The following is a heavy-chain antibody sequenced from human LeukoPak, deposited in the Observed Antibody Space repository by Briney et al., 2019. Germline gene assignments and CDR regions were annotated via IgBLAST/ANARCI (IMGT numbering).Heavy chain of an antibody. CDR2: INPDGGST. V-gene: IGHV1-46*01. D-gene: IGHD6-6*01. CDR1: GYSFTSYY. J-gene: IGHJ4*02. Sequence: ASVKVSCKASGYSFTSYYMHWVRHAPGQGLEWMGIINPDGGSTSYAQKFQGRVTMTRDTSTSTVYMELSSLRSEDTAVYYCANSIAARNYFDYWGQGTLVTVSS. CDR3: ANSIAARNYFDY.